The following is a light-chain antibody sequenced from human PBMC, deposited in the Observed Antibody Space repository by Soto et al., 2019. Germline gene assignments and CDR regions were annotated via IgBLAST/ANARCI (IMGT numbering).Light chain of an antibody. V-gene: IGKV3-20*01. CDR2: GTF. Sequence: EIVLTQSPGTLSLSPGERATLSCRASQTVSNDYLAWYQQKPGQAPRLLIYGTFSRATGIPDRFSGSGSGTDFTLTISRLEPEDFAVCYCQQYDNSRFTFGPGTKVDIK. CDR1: QTVSNDY. J-gene: IGKJ3*01. CDR3: QQYDNSRFT.